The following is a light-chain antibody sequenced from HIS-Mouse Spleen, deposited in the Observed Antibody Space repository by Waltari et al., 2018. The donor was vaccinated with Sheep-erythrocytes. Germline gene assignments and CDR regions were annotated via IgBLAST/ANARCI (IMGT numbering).Light chain of an antibody. CDR1: SSDVGGYNY. J-gene: IGLJ3*02. Sequence: QSALTQPASVSGSPGQSITISCTGTSSDVGGYNYVSWYQQHPGKAPKLMIYDVSNRPPGVSNRFSCSKSGNTASLTISGLQAEDEADYYCSSYTSSSTVFGGGTKLTVL. V-gene: IGLV2-14*03. CDR3: SSYTSSSTV. CDR2: DVS.